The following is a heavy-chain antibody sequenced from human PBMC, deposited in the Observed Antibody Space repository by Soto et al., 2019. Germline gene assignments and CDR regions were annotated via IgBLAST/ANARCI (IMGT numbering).Heavy chain of an antibody. CDR2: ISWNSGNI. CDR1: GFTFGDYG. V-gene: IGHV3-9*01. CDR3: VKDGLTSVFGLVHDGSDI. J-gene: IGHJ3*02. D-gene: IGHD3-3*01. Sequence: VQLVESGGGLVQPGRSLRLSCVASGFTFGDYGMHWVRQAPGRGPEWVSGISWNSGNIGYAETVKGRFTISRDNAKNSLYLQMNSLRAEDTALYYCVKDGLTSVFGLVHDGSDIWGHGIMVTVSS.